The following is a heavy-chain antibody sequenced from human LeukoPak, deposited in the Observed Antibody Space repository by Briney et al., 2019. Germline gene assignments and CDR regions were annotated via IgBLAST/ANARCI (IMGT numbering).Heavy chain of an antibody. CDR1: GFTFSNYN. J-gene: IGHJ4*02. CDR3: AREGTKGGATDILDY. CDR2: ISYSSTYI. V-gene: IGHV3-21*01. D-gene: IGHD1-26*01. Sequence: GGFLRLSCAASGFTFSNYNMNWVRQAPGKGLEWVSSISYSSTYIYYADSMRGRFTISRDNAKNSLYLQMNSLRAEDTAVYYCAREGTKGGATDILDYWGQGTLVTVSS.